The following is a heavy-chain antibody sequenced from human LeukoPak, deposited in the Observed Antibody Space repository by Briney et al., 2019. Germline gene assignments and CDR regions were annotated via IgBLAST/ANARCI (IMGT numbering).Heavy chain of an antibody. V-gene: IGHV4-30-2*01. CDR3: ARDRTRTYDSSPDAFDI. CDR1: GGSISSGGYY. J-gene: IGHJ3*02. Sequence: PSQTLSLTCTVSGGSISSGGYYWSWIRQPPGKGLEWIGYIYHSGSTYYNPSLKSRVTISVDRSKNQFSLKLSSVTAADTAVYYCARDRTRTYDSSPDAFDIWGQGTMVTSLQ. D-gene: IGHD3-22*01. CDR2: IYHSGST.